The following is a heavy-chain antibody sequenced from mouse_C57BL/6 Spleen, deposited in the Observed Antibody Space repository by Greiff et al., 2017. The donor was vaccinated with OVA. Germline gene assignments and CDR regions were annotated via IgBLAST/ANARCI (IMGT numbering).Heavy chain of an antibody. CDR3: TRVYGGNYSYYFDY. Sequence: VHLVESGAELVRPGASVTLSCKASGYTFTDYEMHWVKQTPVHGLEWIGAIDPETGGTAYNQKFKGKAILTADKSSSTAYMELRSLTSEDSAVYYCTRVYGGNYSYYFDYWGQGTTLTVSS. D-gene: IGHD1-1*02. CDR2: IDPETGGT. CDR1: GYTFTDYE. V-gene: IGHV1-15*01. J-gene: IGHJ2*01.